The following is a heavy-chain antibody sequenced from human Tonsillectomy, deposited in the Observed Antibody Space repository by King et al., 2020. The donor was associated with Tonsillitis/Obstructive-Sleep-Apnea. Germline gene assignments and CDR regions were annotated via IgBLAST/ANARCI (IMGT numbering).Heavy chain of an antibody. CDR2: IDWDDDE. D-gene: IGHD1-1*01. J-gene: IGHJ4*02. CDR1: GFSLSTSEVC. CDR3: ARTSWTDSRTNYFDY. V-gene: IGHV2-70*04. Sequence: FTLKESGPALVKPPQTLTLTCTFSGFSLSTSEVCVSWIRQPPGKALEWLARIDWDDDEFYSTSLKTRLTISKDTSNNQVVLTMTNMDPVDTATYYCARTSWTDSRTNYFDYWGQGTLVTVSS.